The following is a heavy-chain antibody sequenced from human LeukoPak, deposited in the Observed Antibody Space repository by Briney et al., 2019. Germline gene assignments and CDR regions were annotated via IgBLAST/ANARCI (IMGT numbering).Heavy chain of an antibody. J-gene: IGHJ2*01. CDR3: ARGKSGHEFPPFWYFDL. CDR1: GGSFSGYY. CDR2: INHSGST. Sequence: SETLSLTCAVYGGSFSGYYWSWIRQPPGKGLEWIGEINHSGSTNYNPSLKSRVTISVDTSKNQFSLKLSSVTAADTAMYYCARGKSGHEFPPFWYFDLWGRGTPGTVSP. D-gene: IGHD1-26*01. V-gene: IGHV4-34*01.